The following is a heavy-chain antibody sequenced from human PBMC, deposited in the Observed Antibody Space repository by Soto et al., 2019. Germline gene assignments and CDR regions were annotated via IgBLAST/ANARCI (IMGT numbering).Heavy chain of an antibody. CDR3: AKGPHGDYHWYFDL. J-gene: IGHJ2*01. Sequence: EVQLLESGGGLVQPGGSLRLSCAASGFTFSSYSMSWVRQAPGKGLEWVSAISGSGGSTYYADSVKGRFTISRDNSKNTLYLQMNSVSAEDTGVYCFAKGPHGDYHWYFDLWGRGTLVTVSS. CDR2: ISGSGGST. V-gene: IGHV3-23*01. D-gene: IGHD4-17*01. CDR1: GFTFSSYS.